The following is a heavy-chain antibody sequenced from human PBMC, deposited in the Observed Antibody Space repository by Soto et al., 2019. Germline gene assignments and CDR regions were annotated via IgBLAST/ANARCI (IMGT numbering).Heavy chain of an antibody. CDR3: AHRQRTVVVGAPFDL. CDR2: IYYSGST. CDR1: GGSISRYY. J-gene: IGHJ4*02. D-gene: IGHD2-15*01. Sequence: SETLSLTCTVSGGSISRYYWSWIRQPPGKGLEWIGYIYYSGSTNYNPSLKSRVTISVDTSKNQVVMTMTDMAPVDTAIYYCAHRQRTVVVGAPFDLWGQGSQVTVSS. V-gene: IGHV4-59*01.